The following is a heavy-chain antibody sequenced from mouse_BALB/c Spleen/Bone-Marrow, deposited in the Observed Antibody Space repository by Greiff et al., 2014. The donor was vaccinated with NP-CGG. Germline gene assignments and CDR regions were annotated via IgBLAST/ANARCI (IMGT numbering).Heavy chain of an antibody. Sequence: EVQLQQSGGGLVQPGGSLKLSCVASGSTFSSYGMSWVRQTPDKRLELVATINNNGGSTYYPDSVKGQFTISRDNAKNTLYLQMSSLKSEDTAMYYCARVYGWYFDVWGAGTTVTVSS. CDR3: ARVYGWYFDV. CDR2: INNNGGST. CDR1: GSTFSSYG. J-gene: IGHJ1*01. D-gene: IGHD1-1*01. V-gene: IGHV5-6-3*01.